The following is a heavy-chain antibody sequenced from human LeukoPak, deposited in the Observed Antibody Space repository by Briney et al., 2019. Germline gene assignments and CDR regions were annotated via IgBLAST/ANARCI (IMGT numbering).Heavy chain of an antibody. J-gene: IGHJ3*02. CDR3: AKANGGITTPSDAFDI. Sequence: PGGSLRLSCAASGFTVSSNYMSWVRQAPGKGLEWVSGISWNSGSIGYADSVKGRFTISRDNAKNSLYLQMNSLRAEDTALYYCAKANGGITTPSDAFDIWGQGTMVTVSS. CDR1: GFTVSSNY. CDR2: ISWNSGSI. D-gene: IGHD3-10*01. V-gene: IGHV3-9*01.